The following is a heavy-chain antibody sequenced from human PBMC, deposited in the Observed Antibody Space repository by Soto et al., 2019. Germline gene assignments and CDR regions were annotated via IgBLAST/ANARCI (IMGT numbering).Heavy chain of an antibody. CDR2: ISDDAASA. V-gene: IGHV3-23*01. CDR3: ARPYGWKLVDAPDL. J-gene: IGHJ3*01. Sequence: EVQLLESGGGLVQPGGSLRLSCVASGFTFSSYAMSWVRQVPGEGLEWVSTISDDAASAYYVDSVKGRFTISRDNSKRTLYLHINSLRAEDSAMYYCARPYGWKLVDAPDLWGQGTMVTVSS. CDR1: GFTFSSYA. D-gene: IGHD1-26*01.